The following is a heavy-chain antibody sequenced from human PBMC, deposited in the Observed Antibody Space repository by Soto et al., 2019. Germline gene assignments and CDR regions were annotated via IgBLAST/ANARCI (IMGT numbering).Heavy chain of an antibody. CDR2: IYYSGST. Sequence: SETLSLTCTVSGGSISSSNYYWGWIRQPPGKGLEWIGSIYYSGSTYYNPSLKSRVTISVDTSKNQFSLNLTSVTAADTAIYYCARSNWYSEYWGQGTLVTVSS. J-gene: IGHJ4*02. CDR3: ARSNWYSEY. D-gene: IGHD7-27*01. CDR1: GGSISSSNYY. V-gene: IGHV4-39*07.